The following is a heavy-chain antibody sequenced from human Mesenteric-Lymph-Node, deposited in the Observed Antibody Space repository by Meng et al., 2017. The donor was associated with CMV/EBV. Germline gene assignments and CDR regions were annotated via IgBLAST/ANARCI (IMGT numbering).Heavy chain of an antibody. CDR1: GGSISSYY. V-gene: IGHV4-34*01. CDR2: ISRSGRT. CDR3: ARRPESRFQGRFDP. J-gene: IGHJ5*02. Sequence: SETLSLTCTVSGGSISSYYWSWIRQPPGRGLEWIGEISRSGRTNYNPSLKSRVSMSVDTSKNHFSLNLTSVTAADTAVFYCARRPESRFQGRFDPWGQGTLVTVSS. D-gene: IGHD3-22*01.